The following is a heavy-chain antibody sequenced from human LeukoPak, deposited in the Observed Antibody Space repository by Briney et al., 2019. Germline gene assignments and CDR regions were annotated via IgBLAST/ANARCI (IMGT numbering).Heavy chain of an antibody. J-gene: IGHJ4*02. CDR3: AKVLGWYDTFDY. CDR1: GFTFSAYY. V-gene: IGHV3-11*01. Sequence: GGSLRLSCAASGFTFSAYYMSWIRQAPGKGLEWVSYISSSGGTIYYADSVKGRFTISRDNAKNSLFLQMNSLRAEDTAVYYCAKVLGWYDTFDYWGQGTLVTVSS. D-gene: IGHD6-19*01. CDR2: ISSSGGTI.